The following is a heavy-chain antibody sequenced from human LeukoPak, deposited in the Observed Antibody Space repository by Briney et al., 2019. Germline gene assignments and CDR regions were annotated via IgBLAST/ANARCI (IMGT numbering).Heavy chain of an antibody. Sequence: QTGGSLRLSCAASGFTFSSYEMNWVRQAPGKGLEWVSYISSSGSTIYSADSVKGRFTISRDNAKNSLYLQMNSLRAEDTAVYYCARDLSDYGATRFDYWGQGTLVTVSS. CDR2: ISSSGSTI. V-gene: IGHV3-48*01. CDR3: ARDLSDYGATRFDY. D-gene: IGHD4/OR15-4a*01. J-gene: IGHJ4*02. CDR1: GFTFSSYE.